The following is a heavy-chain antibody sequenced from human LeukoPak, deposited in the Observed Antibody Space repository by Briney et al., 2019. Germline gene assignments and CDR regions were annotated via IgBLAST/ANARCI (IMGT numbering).Heavy chain of an antibody. CDR3: ARGPSHYYDRNGQKNAFDI. J-gene: IGHJ3*02. V-gene: IGHV3-48*01. D-gene: IGHD3-22*01. CDR2: ISSGSDTI. CDR1: GFTFNSYT. Sequence: PGGSLRLSRAASGFTFNSYTMNWVRQAPGQGLEWVSSISSGSDTIYYADSVKGRFTISRDNSKNMVYLQMNSLRAEDTAVYYCARGPSHYYDRNGQKNAFDIWGQGTMVTVSS.